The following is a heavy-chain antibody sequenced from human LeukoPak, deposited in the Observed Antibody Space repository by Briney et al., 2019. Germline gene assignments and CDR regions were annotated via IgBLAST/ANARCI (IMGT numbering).Heavy chain of an antibody. V-gene: IGHV1-69*04. D-gene: IGHD3-22*01. Sequence: SVKVSCKASGATFSSYAISWVRQAPGQGLEWMGRIIPILGIANYAQKFQGRVTITADKSTSTAYMELSRLRSDDTAVYYCAGQLVVVITVYDAFYMWGQDTMVTVSS. CDR3: AGQLVVVITVYDAFYM. CDR1: GATFSSYA. CDR2: IIPILGIA. J-gene: IGHJ3*02.